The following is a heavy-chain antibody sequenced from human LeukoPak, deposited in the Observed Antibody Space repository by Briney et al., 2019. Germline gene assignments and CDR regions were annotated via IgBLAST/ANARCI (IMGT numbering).Heavy chain of an antibody. J-gene: IGHJ5*02. Sequence: GASVKVSCKASGYTFTNYIIHWVRQAPGQRLEWMGWINPGNGNTKHSQNFQGRVTITTDTSASTAYMELSSLRFEDTAVYYCARDIDRVFNWFDPWGQGTQVTVSS. D-gene: IGHD6-13*01. CDR1: GYTFTNYI. CDR2: INPGNGNT. CDR3: ARDIDRVFNWFDP. V-gene: IGHV1-3*01.